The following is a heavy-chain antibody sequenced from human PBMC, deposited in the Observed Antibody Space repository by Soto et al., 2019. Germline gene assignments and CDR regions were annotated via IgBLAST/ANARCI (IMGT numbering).Heavy chain of an antibody. CDR2: ISSSSSYI. CDR3: ARERMVRGEPYYFDY. D-gene: IGHD3-10*01. J-gene: IGHJ4*02. V-gene: IGHV3-21*01. Sequence: EVQLVESGGGLVKPGGSLRLSCAASGFTFSSYSMNWVRQAPGKGLEWVSSISSSSSYIYYADSVKGRFTISRDNAKNSLYLQMNSLRAEDTAVYYCARERMVRGEPYYFDYWGQGTLVTVSS. CDR1: GFTFSSYS.